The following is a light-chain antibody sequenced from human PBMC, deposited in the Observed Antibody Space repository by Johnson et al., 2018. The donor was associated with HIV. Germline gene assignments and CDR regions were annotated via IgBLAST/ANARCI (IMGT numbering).Light chain of an antibody. Sequence: QAVLTQPPSVSAAPGQKVTISCSGSSSNIGNNYVSWYQQLPGTAPKLLIYDNNKRPSGIPDLFSGSKSGTSATLGITGLQTGDEADYYCGTWDNSLRAGVFGTGTEVTVL. CDR2: DNN. CDR1: SSNIGNNY. V-gene: IGLV1-51*01. J-gene: IGLJ1*01. CDR3: GTWDNSLRAGV.